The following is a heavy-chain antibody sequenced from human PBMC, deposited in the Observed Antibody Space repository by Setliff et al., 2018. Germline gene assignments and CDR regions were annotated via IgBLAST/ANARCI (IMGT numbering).Heavy chain of an antibody. Sequence: EASVKVSCKASGYTFTGHHLHWVRQAPGQGLEWMGGTIPMFGTTEYAQKFQGRLTIITDESTSTAYMELRSLRPDDTAVYYCVRDLGQWALDFWGQGTLVTVSS. D-gene: IGHD1-26*01. J-gene: IGHJ4*02. CDR1: GYTFTGHH. CDR3: VRDLGQWALDF. V-gene: IGHV1-69*05. CDR2: TIPMFGTT.